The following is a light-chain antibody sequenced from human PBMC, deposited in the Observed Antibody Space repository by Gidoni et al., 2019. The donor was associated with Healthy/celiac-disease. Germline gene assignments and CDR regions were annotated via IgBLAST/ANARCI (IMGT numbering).Light chain of an antibody. CDR3: QQRSNWLT. Sequence: IVLTQSPATLSLSPGERATLACRASQSVSSYLTWYQQKPGQAPRLLIYDASNRATGIPARFSGRGSGTDFTLTISSLEPEDFAVYYCQQRSNWLTFGGGTKVEIK. V-gene: IGKV3-11*01. J-gene: IGKJ4*01. CDR2: DAS. CDR1: QSVSSY.